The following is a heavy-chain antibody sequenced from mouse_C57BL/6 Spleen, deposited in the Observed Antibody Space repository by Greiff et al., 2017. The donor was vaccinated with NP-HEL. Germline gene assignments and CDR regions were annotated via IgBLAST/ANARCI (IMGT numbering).Heavy chain of an antibody. CDR3: ARSSLTTVVAYYYAMDY. J-gene: IGHJ4*01. CDR2: ISSGSSTI. Sequence: DVKLVESGGGLVKPGGSLKLSCAASGFTFSDYGMHWVRQAPEKGLEWVAYISSGSSTIYYADTVKGRFTISRDNAKNTLFLQMTSLRSEDTAMYYCARSSLTTVVAYYYAMDYWGQGTSVTVSS. CDR1: GFTFSDYG. V-gene: IGHV5-17*01. D-gene: IGHD1-1*01.